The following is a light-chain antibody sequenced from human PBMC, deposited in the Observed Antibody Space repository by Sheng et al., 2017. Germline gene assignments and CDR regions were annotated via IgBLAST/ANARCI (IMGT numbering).Light chain of an antibody. CDR1: QTISSW. CDR3: QQYNSYPWT. V-gene: IGKV1-5*03. J-gene: IGKJ1*01. Sequence: DIQMTQSPSTLSPSVGDRVTITCRASQTISSWLAWYQQKPGKAPKLLIYKASSLESGVPSRFSGSGSGTEFTLTISSLQPDDFATYYCQQYNSYPWTFGQGTKVE. CDR2: KAS.